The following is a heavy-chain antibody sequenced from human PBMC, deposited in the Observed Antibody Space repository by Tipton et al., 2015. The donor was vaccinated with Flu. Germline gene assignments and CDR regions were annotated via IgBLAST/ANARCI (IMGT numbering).Heavy chain of an antibody. CDR2: INQDGSVK. V-gene: IGHV3-7*03. Sequence: SLRLSCAASGFTSSSYWMTWVRQAPGKGLEWVANINQDGSVKYYVDSVKGRFTISRDNAKNSLYLQMNSLRAEDTAVYYCAAFCGGDCYISNFWGQGTLVTVSS. CDR3: AAFCGGDCYISNF. D-gene: IGHD2-21*01. J-gene: IGHJ4*02. CDR1: GFTSSSYW.